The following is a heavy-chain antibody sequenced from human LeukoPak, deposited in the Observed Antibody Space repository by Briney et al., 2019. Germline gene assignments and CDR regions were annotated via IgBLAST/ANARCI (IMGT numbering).Heavy chain of an antibody. CDR3: TTEAGFGSGWYYFDY. CDR2: IKSKTDGGTT. V-gene: IGHV3-15*01. CDR1: GFTFSNAW. D-gene: IGHD6-19*01. Sequence: GGSLRLSCAASGFTFSNAWMSWVRQAPGKGLEWVGRIKSKTDGGTTDYAAPVKGRFTISRDDSKNTLYLQVNSLKTEDTAVYYCTTEAGFGSGWYYFDYWGQGTLVTVSS. J-gene: IGHJ4*02.